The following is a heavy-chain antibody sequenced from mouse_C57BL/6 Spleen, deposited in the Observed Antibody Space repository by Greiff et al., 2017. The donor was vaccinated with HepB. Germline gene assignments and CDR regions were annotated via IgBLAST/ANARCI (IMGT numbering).Heavy chain of an antibody. Sequence: VQLQQSGPELVKPGASVKISCKASGYTFTDYYMNWVKQSHGKSLEWIGDINPNNGGTSYNQKFKGKATLTVDKSSSTAYMELRSLTSEDSAVYYCARDYYGSSYGSFAYWGQGTLVTVSA. CDR2: INPNNGGT. V-gene: IGHV1-26*01. J-gene: IGHJ3*01. D-gene: IGHD1-1*01. CDR3: ARDYYGSSYGSFAY. CDR1: GYTFTDYY.